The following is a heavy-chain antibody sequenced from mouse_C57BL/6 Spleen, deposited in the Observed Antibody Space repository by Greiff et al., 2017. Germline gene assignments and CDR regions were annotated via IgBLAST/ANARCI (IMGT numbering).Heavy chain of an antibody. J-gene: IGHJ3*01. CDR1: GYSFTDYN. CDR3: ASGDYYGSSYAWFAY. Sequence: VQLQQSGPELVKPGASVKISCKASGYSFTDYNMNWVKQSNGKSLEWIGVINPNYGTTSYNQKFKGKATLTVDQSSSTAYMQLNSLTSEDSAVYYCASGDYYGSSYAWFAYWGQGTLVTVSA. CDR2: INPNYGTT. V-gene: IGHV1-39*01. D-gene: IGHD1-1*01.